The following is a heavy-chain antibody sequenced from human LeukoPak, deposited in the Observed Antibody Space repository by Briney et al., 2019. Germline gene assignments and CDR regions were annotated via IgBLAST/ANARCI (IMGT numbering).Heavy chain of an antibody. Sequence: ASVKVSCKASGYTFTSYYMHWVRQAPGQGLEWMGIINPSGGSKSYAQKLQGRVTMTRDTSTSTVYVELSSLRSEDTAVYYCARSKFYNWNYDFNWFDPWGQGTLVTVSS. CDR2: INPSGGSK. V-gene: IGHV1-46*01. CDR3: ARSKFYNWNYDFNWFDP. J-gene: IGHJ5*02. D-gene: IGHD1-7*01. CDR1: GYTFTSYY.